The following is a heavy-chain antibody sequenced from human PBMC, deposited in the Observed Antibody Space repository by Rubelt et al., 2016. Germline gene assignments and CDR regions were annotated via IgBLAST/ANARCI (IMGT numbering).Heavy chain of an antibody. V-gene: IGHV4-39*07. J-gene: IGHJ4*02. CDR1: GGSISSSSYY. CDR2: IYYSGST. CDR3: ASEITMVRGVPDY. D-gene: IGHD3-10*01. Sequence: QLQLQESGPGLVKPSETLSLTCTVSGGSISSSSYYWGWIRQPPGKGLEWIGSIYYSGSTYYNPSLSGRGTISVDTSKNQFSRKLSSVTAADTAVYYWASEITMVRGVPDYWGQGTLVTVSS.